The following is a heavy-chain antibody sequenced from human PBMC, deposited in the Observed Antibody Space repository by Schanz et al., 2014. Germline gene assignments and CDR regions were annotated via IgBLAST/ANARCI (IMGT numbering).Heavy chain of an antibody. CDR3: AKSQGSSFDS. J-gene: IGHJ4*02. CDR1: GFSLDIFA. Sequence: EEQLVESGGGLVQPGGSLRLSCATSGFSLDIFAVSWVRQAPGKGLEWVSSFNDGGVNKYYADSVKGRFTISSDNSKSTLYLQMSSLRAEDTAVYYCAKSQGSSFDSWGQGTLVTVSS. D-gene: IGHD6-13*01. V-gene: IGHV3-23*04. CDR2: FNDGGVNK.